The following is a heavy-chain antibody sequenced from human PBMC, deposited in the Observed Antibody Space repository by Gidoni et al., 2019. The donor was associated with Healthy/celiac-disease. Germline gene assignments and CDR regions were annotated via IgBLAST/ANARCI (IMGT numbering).Heavy chain of an antibody. V-gene: IGHV3-9*01. Sequence: EVQLVESGGGLVQPGRSLSLSCPASGFTFDDYAMHWVRQAPGKGLEWVSGISWNSGSIGYADSVKGRFTISRDNAKNSLYLQMNSLRAEDTALYYCAKDLLWFGDGGMDVWGQGTTVTVSS. CDR2: ISWNSGSI. J-gene: IGHJ6*02. CDR1: GFTFDDYA. D-gene: IGHD3-10*01. CDR3: AKDLLWFGDGGMDV.